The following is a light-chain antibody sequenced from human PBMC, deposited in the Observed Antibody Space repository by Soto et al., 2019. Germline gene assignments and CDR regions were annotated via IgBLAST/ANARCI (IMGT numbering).Light chain of an antibody. CDR3: HQYGSSPGT. V-gene: IGKV3-20*01. CDR2: GAS. J-gene: IGKJ1*01. CDR1: QTVTSNY. Sequence: EIVLTQSPGTLSSSPGERATLSCRASQTVTSNYLAWYQQKPGQAPRLLFFGASIRATGLPDRFSGGGSGTDFTLIISRLEPEDFAVYYCHQYGSSPGTLAQGTKVDIK.